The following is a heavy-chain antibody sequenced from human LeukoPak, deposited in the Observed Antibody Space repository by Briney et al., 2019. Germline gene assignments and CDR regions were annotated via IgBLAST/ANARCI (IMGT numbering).Heavy chain of an antibody. CDR3: ARGLLEYSGYDFYFDY. J-gene: IGHJ4*02. D-gene: IGHD5-12*01. CDR2: ISSSGSIR. V-gene: IGHV3-48*01. CDR1: GFTFSSYS. Sequence: GGSLRLSCEASGFTFSSYSMNWVRQAPGKGLQWLSYISSSGSIRYYADSVKGRFTISRDNAKNSLYLEMHSLRAEDTAIYYCARGLLEYSGYDFYFDYWGPGTLVTVSS.